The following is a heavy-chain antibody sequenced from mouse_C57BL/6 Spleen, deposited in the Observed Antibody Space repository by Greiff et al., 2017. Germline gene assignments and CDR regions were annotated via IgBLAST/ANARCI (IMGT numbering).Heavy chain of an antibody. CDR3: ARPLERNYYGSSSFAY. J-gene: IGHJ3*01. CDR2: FYPGSGSK. CDR1: GYTFTEYT. V-gene: IGHV1-62-2*01. Sequence: VKLMESGAELVKPGASVKLSCKASGYTFTEYTIHWVKQRSGQGLEWIGWFYPGSGSKKYNEKFKDKATLTADKSSSTVYMELSRLTSEDSAVYFCARPLERNYYGSSSFAYWGQGTLVTVSA. D-gene: IGHD1-1*01.